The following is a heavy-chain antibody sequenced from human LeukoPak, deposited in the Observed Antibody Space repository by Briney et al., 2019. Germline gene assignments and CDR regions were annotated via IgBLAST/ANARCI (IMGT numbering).Heavy chain of an antibody. CDR2: ISGSGGST. D-gene: IGHD3-22*01. CDR3: AKRDSSGYYYYFQH. V-gene: IGHV3-23*01. CDR1: GFTFSSYA. J-gene: IGHJ1*01. Sequence: GGSLRLSCAASGFTFSSYAMSWVRRAPGKGLEWVSAISGSGGSTYYADSVKGRFTISRDNSKNTLYLQMNSLRAEDTAVYYCAKRDSSGYYYYFQHWGQGTLVTVSS.